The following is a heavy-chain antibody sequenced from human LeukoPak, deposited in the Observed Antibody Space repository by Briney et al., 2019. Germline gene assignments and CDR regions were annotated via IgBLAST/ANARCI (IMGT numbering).Heavy chain of an antibody. V-gene: IGHV4-38-2*02. J-gene: IGHJ4*02. CDR2: IYHSGGT. CDR1: GYSITSAYY. CDR3: ARAYSSRTDLFDY. D-gene: IGHD6-13*01. Sequence: SETLSLTCTVSGYSITSAYYWGWIRQPPGKGLEWIGSIYHSGGTCYNPSLKSRVTISVDTSKNQFSLKLSSVTAADTAVYYCARAYSSRTDLFDYWGQGTLVTVSS.